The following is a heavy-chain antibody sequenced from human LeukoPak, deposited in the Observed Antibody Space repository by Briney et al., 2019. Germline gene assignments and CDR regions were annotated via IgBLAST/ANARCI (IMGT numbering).Heavy chain of an antibody. J-gene: IGHJ4*02. V-gene: IGHV4-34*01. D-gene: IGHD1-26*01. CDR1: GGSFSGYY. CDR3: ARVGLVGATSYFDY. Sequence: SETLSLTCAVYGGSFSGYYWSWIRQPPGKGLEWIGEINHSGRTNYNPSLKSRVTISVDTSKNQFSLKLSSVTAADTAVYYCARVGLVGATSYFDYWGQGTLVTVSS. CDR2: INHSGRT.